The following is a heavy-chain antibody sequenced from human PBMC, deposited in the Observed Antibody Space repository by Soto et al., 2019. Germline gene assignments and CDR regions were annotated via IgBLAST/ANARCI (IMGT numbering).Heavy chain of an antibody. CDR1: GGTFSSYV. V-gene: IGHV1-69*01. Sequence: QVQLVQSGAEVKKPGSSVKVSCKASGGTFSSYVINWVRHAPGHGLEWRGGIIPIFGIPSYAQNFQGRVTISADDSPSTAYMELSSLRSEDTAVYYCATGDVAGKRYYYYCGMDVWGQGTTVTVSS. D-gene: IGHD6-19*01. CDR3: ATGDVAGKRYYYYCGMDV. J-gene: IGHJ6*02. CDR2: IIPIFGIP.